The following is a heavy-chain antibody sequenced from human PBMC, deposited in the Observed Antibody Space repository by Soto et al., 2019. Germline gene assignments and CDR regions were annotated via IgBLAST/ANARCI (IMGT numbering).Heavy chain of an antibody. CDR2: IIPIFGTA. Sequence: GASVKVSCKASGGTFSSYAISWVRQAPGQGLEWMGGIIPIFGTANYAQKFQGRVTITADESTSTAYMELSSLRSEDTAVYYCARGGTDIVLMVYAMSHWFDPWGQGTLVTVSS. D-gene: IGHD2-8*01. CDR1: GGTFSSYA. J-gene: IGHJ5*02. V-gene: IGHV1-69*13. CDR3: ARGGTDIVLMVYAMSHWFDP.